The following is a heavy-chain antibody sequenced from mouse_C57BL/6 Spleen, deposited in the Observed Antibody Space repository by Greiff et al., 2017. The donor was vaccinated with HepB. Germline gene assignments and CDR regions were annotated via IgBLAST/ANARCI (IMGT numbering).Heavy chain of an antibody. D-gene: IGHD2-4*01. CDR3: ARYYDYDEYYYAMDY. Sequence: VQLQQSDAELVKPGASVKISCKVSGYTFTDHTIHWMKQRPEQGLEWIGYIYPRDGSTKYNEKFKGKATLTADKSSSTAYMQLNSLTSEDSAVYFCARYYDYDEYYYAMDYGGQGTSVTVSS. CDR1: GYTFTDHT. J-gene: IGHJ4*01. CDR2: IYPRDGST. V-gene: IGHV1-78*01.